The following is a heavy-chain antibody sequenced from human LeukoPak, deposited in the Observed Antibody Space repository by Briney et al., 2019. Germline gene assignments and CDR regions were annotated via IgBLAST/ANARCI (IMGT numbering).Heavy chain of an antibody. CDR1: GFTFSSYE. Sequence: HPGGSLRLSCAASGFTFSSYEMNWVRQAPGKGLEWVSYISSSGSTIYYADSVKGRFTISRDNAKNSLYLQMNSLRAEDTAVYYCAERRGLELTYYYHMDVWGKGTTVTVSS. J-gene: IGHJ6*03. V-gene: IGHV3-48*03. D-gene: IGHD1-7*01. CDR2: ISSSGSTI. CDR3: AERRGLELTYYYHMDV.